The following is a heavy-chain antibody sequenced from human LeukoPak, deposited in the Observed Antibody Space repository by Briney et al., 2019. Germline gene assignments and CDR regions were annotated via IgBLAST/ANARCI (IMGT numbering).Heavy chain of an antibody. V-gene: IGHV3-21*01. CDR2: ISSSSSYI. Sequence: GGSLRLSCAASGFTFSSYSMNWVRQAPGKGLEWVSSISSSSSYIYYADSVKGRFTISRDNAKNSLYLQMNSLRAEDTAVYYCARHPKSGYSGYESDYWGQGTLVTVSS. D-gene: IGHD5-12*01. CDR1: GFTFSSYS. CDR3: ARHPKSGYSGYESDY. J-gene: IGHJ4*02.